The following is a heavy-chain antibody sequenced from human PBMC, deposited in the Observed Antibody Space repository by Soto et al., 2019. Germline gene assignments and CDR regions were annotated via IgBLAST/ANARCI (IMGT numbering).Heavy chain of an antibody. Sequence: PGGSLRLSCAASGFTFSSYSMSWVRQAPGKGLEWVSYISGGSKTKYYEAFVKGVFTISRDNAKNSFFLKMNSLRAEDTAIYYCTRDQREATTDYGGQGALVTVSS. CDR1: GFTFSSYS. CDR3: TRDQREATTDY. V-gene: IGHV3-48*01. J-gene: IGHJ4*02. CDR2: ISGGSKTK.